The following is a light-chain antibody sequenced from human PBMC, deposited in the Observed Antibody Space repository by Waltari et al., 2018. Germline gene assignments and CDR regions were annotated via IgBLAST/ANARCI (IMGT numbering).Light chain of an antibody. V-gene: IGKV1-33*01. Sequence: DIQMTQSPSSLSASVGDRVTITCQASQDISNYLNWYQQKPRKAPKLLIYDASNLKTGVPSRFSGRGSGTDFTFTISSLQPEYIATYYCQQYDNLPLTFGGGTKVEIK. CDR2: DAS. J-gene: IGKJ4*01. CDR3: QQYDNLPLT. CDR1: QDISNY.